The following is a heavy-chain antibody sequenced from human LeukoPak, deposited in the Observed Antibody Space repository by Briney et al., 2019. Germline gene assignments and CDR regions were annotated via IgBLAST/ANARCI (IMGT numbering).Heavy chain of an antibody. V-gene: IGHV4-39*01. J-gene: IGHJ4*02. CDR3: ATQTTTVPFDY. CDR2: IYYSGST. D-gene: IGHD4-17*01. Sequence: SETLSLTCTASGGSISSSSYYWGWIRQPPGKGLEWIGSIYYSGSTYDNPSLKSLITISVDTSKNQFSLKLSSVTAADTAVYYCATQTTTVPFDYWGQGTLVTVSS. CDR1: GGSISSSSYY.